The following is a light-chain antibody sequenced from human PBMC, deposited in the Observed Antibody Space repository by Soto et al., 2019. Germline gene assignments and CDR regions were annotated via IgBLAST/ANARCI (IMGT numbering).Light chain of an antibody. V-gene: IGLV1-44*01. CDR1: SSNIGINS. J-gene: IGLJ1*01. CDR2: SNN. Sequence: QSVLTQPPSASGTPGQRVTISCSGGSSNIGINSVSWYQQLPGTAPKLLIYSNNQRPSGVPDRFSGSKSGTSASLAISGLQSGAEADYYCAAWDDSLNGYVFGTGTKV. CDR3: AAWDDSLNGYV.